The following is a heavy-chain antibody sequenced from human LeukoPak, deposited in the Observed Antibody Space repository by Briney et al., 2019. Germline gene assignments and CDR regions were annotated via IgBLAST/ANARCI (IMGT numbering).Heavy chain of an antibody. Sequence: GGSLRLSCAASGFTFDDYAMHWVRQAPGKGLEWASGISWNSGSIGYADSVKGRFTISRDNAKNSLYLQMNSLRAEDTALYYCAKDIGYEVGGTFQHWGQGTLVTVSS. J-gene: IGHJ1*01. CDR1: GFTFDDYA. CDR3: AKDIGYEVGGTFQH. V-gene: IGHV3-9*01. CDR2: ISWNSGSI. D-gene: IGHD1-26*01.